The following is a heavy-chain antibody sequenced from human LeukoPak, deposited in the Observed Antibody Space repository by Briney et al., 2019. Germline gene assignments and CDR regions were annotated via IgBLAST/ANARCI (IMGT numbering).Heavy chain of an antibody. CDR2: MNAKSGVT. D-gene: IGHD7-27*01. CDR1: GYTFTDSF. V-gene: IGHV1-2*06. Sequence: GASVKVSCEASGYTFTDSFIHWVRQAPGQGPEWMGRMNAKSGVTMYAQTLQDRVTMTRDTSISTAYMELSRLTSDDTPLYYCARDLASTSNWEFDYWGQGTLVTVSS. CDR3: ARDLASTSNWEFDY. J-gene: IGHJ4*02.